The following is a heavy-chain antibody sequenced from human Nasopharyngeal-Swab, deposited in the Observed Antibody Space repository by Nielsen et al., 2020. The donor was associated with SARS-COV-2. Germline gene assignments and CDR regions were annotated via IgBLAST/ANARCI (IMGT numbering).Heavy chain of an antibody. V-gene: IGHV4-59*13. CDR2: TSYSGGT. J-gene: IGHJ5*02. CDR3: ARGRVEQWLVLNWFDP. Sequence: PGPGLEWIGYTSYSGGTNYHPSLKSRVTMSSATSKNQFSLRLPSVTAADTAVYYCARGRVEQWLVLNWFDPWGQGTLVTVSS. D-gene: IGHD6-19*01.